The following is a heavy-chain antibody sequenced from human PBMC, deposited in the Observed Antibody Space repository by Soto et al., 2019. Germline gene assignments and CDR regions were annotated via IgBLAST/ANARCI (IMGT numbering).Heavy chain of an antibody. J-gene: IGHJ6*02. CDR1: GFTVSSNY. Sequence: EVQLVESGGGLVQPGGSLRLSCAASGFTVSSNYMSWVRQAPGKGLEWVSGIYSGGSTYYADSVKGRFTSSRDNSKNTLYLQMNSLRAEDKAVYYCARDVSNYPNDGMDVWGQGTTVTVCS. CDR3: ARDVSNYPNDGMDV. D-gene: IGHD4-4*01. V-gene: IGHV3-66*01. CDR2: IYSGGST.